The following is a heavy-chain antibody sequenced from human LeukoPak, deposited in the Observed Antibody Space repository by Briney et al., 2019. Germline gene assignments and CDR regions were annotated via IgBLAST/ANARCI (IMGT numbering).Heavy chain of an antibody. J-gene: IGHJ4*02. CDR3: ARDSRLRSSPRYFDY. CDR1: GGTFSSYA. V-gene: IGHV1-69*06. CDR2: IIPIFGTA. D-gene: IGHD3-3*01. Sequence: GASVKVSCKASGGTFSSYAISWVRQAPGQGLEWMGGIIPIFGTANYAQKFQGRVTITADKSTSTAYMELSSLRSEDTAVYYCARDSRLRSSPRYFDYWGQGTLVTVSS.